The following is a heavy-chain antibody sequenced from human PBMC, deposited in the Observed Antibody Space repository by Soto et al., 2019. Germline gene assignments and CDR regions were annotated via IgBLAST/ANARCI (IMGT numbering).Heavy chain of an antibody. J-gene: IGHJ4*02. Sequence: PGGSLRLSCTGSGFNFGNYAVSWVRQAPGKGPAWVGFIRSECYGGTPDYSASLRGRFTISRDDSKSITYLEINSLQTDDTAVYYCTRYYYASSGYYVYWGQGTLVTVSS. CDR2: IRSECYGGTP. CDR3: TRYYYASSGYYVY. D-gene: IGHD3-22*01. V-gene: IGHV3-49*04. CDR1: GFNFGNYA.